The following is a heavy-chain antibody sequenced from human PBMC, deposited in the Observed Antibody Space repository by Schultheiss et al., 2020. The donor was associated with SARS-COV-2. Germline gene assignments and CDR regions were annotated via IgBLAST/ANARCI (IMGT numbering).Heavy chain of an antibody. D-gene: IGHD4-17*01. Sequence: GGSLRLSCAVSGFTVTSNYMSWVRQAPGKGLEWVSSISSSSSYIYYADSVKGRFTISRDNAKNSLYLQMNSLRAEDTAVYYCARVFGNDYGDYNSAFDIWGQGTMVTVSS. CDR1: GFTVTSNY. V-gene: IGHV3-21*01. J-gene: IGHJ3*02. CDR2: ISSSSSYI. CDR3: ARVFGNDYGDYNSAFDI.